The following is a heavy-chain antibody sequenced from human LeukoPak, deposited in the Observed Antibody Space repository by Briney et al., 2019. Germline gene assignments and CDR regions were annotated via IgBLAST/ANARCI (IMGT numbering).Heavy chain of an antibody. CDR3: AREGATRWLQPGGIDY. Sequence: PGGSLRLSCAASGFTFSSYSMNWVRQAPGKGLEWVSYISSSSSTIYYADSVKGRFTISRDNAKNSLYLQMNSLRAEDTAVYYCAREGATRWLQPGGIDYWGQGTLVTVSS. CDR2: ISSSSSTI. D-gene: IGHD5-24*01. CDR1: GFTFSSYS. J-gene: IGHJ4*02. V-gene: IGHV3-48*01.